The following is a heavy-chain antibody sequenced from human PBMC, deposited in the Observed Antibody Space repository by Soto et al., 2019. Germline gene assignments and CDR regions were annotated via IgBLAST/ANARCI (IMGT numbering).Heavy chain of an antibody. D-gene: IGHD3-10*01. CDR2: TFYGGST. CDR3: AKLIAGAGSNWFDP. J-gene: IGHJ5*02. CDR1: GGAISGYY. Sequence: SLTCSVSGGAISGYYWIWIRQPPGKGLEWIGYTFYGGSTNYNPSLKSRVSISSDTSKNHLSLKLSSMTAADTAVYYCAKLIAGAGSNWFDPWGQGTLVTVSS. V-gene: IGHV4-59*01.